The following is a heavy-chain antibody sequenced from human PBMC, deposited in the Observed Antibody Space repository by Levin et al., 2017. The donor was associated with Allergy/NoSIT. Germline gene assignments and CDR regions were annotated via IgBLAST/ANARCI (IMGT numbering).Heavy chain of an antibody. CDR2: INPNSGGT. Sequence: GASVKVSCKASGYTFTGYYMHWVRQAPGQGLEWMGWINPNSGGTNYAQKFQGWVTMTRDTSISTAYMELSRLRSDDTAVYYCARDQGRWLVPFDYWGQGTLVTVSS. J-gene: IGHJ4*02. D-gene: IGHD6-19*01. CDR3: ARDQGRWLVPFDY. V-gene: IGHV1-2*04. CDR1: GYTFTGYY.